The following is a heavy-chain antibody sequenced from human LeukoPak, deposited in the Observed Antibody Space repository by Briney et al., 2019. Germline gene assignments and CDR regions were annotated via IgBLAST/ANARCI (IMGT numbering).Heavy chain of an antibody. V-gene: IGHV3-23*01. D-gene: IGHD6-13*01. CDR2: IIGSGGST. CDR3: AKGFWYGGVDY. J-gene: IGHJ4*02. Sequence: GGTLRLSCSVSGFTFSSYDMSWVRQAPGKGLEWVSAIIGSGGSTYYADSVKGRFTISRDNSKNTLYLQMNSLRAEDTAVYYCAKGFWYGGVDYWGQGTLVTVSS. CDR1: GFTFSSYD.